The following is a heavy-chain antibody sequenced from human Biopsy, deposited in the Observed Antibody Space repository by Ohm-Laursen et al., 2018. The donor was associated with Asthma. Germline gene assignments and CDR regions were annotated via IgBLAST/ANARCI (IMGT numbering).Heavy chain of an antibody. D-gene: IGHD6-19*01. J-gene: IGHJ4*02. Sequence: SGSYWGWIRQAPGKGLEWISYINGKSNSIEYADSVKGRFTISRDNAKNSLYLQMNSLRAEDTAVYYCARDSYSSGLYDDFESWGQGTLVTVSS. CDR3: ARDSYSSGLYDDFES. V-gene: IGHV3-11*01. CDR1: SGSY. CDR2: INGKSNSI.